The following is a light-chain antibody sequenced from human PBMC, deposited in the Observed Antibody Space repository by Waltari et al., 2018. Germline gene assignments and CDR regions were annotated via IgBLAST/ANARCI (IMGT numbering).Light chain of an antibody. CDR2: YKSDSDK. V-gene: IGLV5-45*01. CDR1: SGLHVDTYP. Sequence: QAVLTQPASLSASPGASASLTCPLRSGLHVDTYPMYWSQQKPGSPPQFLLRYKSDSDKLQASGVPSRFSGSKDGSANAGILLISGLQSEDEADYYCMIWHSSTWVFGGGTKLTVL. J-gene: IGLJ3*02. CDR3: MIWHSSTWV.